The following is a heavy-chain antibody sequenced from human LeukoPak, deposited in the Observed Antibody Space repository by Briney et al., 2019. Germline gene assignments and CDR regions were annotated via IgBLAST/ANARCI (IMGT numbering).Heavy chain of an antibody. CDR2: INPNSGGT. V-gene: IGHV1-2*02. J-gene: IGHJ4*02. Sequence: ASVKVSCKASGYTFTGYYMHWVRQAPGQGLEWMGWINPNSGGTNYAQKFQGRVTMTRDTSISTAYMELSRLRSDDTAVYYCAREAQYYYDSSGYYLFDYWGQGTLVTVSS. CDR1: GYTFTGYY. D-gene: IGHD3-22*01. CDR3: AREAQYYYDSSGYYLFDY.